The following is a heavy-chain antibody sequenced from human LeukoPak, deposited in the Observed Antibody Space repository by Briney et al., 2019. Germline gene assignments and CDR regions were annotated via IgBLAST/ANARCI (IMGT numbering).Heavy chain of an antibody. D-gene: IGHD2-15*01. V-gene: IGHV4-38-2*01. J-gene: IGHJ6*03. CDR3: ARLPSATYYYYYTDV. CDR1: GYSISSGYY. Sequence: PSETLSLTCAVSGYSISSGYYWGWIRQPPGKGLEWIGSIYHSGSTYYNPSLKSRVTISVDTSKNQFSLKLSSVTAADTAVYYCARLPSATYYYYYTDVWGKGTTVTVSS. CDR2: IYHSGST.